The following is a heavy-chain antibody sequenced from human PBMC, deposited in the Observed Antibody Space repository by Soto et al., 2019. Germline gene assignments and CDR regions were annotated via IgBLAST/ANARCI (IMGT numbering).Heavy chain of an antibody. V-gene: IGHV4-59*01. CDR2: IYYSGST. Sequence: NPSETLSLTCTVSAGSISSYYWSWIRQPPGKGLEWIGYIYYSGSTNYNPTLKSRVTISVDTSKNQFSLKLSSVTAADTAVYYCARDGGIAAAGTHSAFDIWGQGTMVTVSS. CDR3: ARDGGIAAAGTHSAFDI. J-gene: IGHJ3*02. CDR1: AGSISSYY. D-gene: IGHD6-13*01.